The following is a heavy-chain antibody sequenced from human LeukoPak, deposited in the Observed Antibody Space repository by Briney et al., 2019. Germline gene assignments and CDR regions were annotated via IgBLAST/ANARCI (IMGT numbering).Heavy chain of an antibody. CDR2: ISTDSDYI. CDR3: ARELVGALSSFDY. V-gene: IGHV3-21*01. J-gene: IGHJ4*02. Sequence: PGGSLRLSCEASGFTFSPYTMSWVRQAPGKGLEWVSSISTDSDYIYYADSVKGRFTISRDNAKNSLFLQMNSLRAEDTAVYYCARELVGALSSFDYWGQGTQVTVSS. CDR1: GFTFSPYT. D-gene: IGHD1-26*01.